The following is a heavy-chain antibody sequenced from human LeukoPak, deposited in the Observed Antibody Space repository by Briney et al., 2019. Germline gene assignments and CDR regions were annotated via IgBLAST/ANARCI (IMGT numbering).Heavy chain of an antibody. CDR3: ARFSGSNLFAY. V-gene: IGHV3-11*06. Sequence: GGSLRLSCAASGFTFSDYYMSWIRQAPGKGLEWVSYISSSSSYTNYADSVKGRFTISRDNAKNSLYLQMNSLRAEGTAVYYCARFSGSNLFAYWGQGTLVTVSS. J-gene: IGHJ4*02. D-gene: IGHD1-26*01. CDR1: GFTFSDYY. CDR2: ISSSSSYT.